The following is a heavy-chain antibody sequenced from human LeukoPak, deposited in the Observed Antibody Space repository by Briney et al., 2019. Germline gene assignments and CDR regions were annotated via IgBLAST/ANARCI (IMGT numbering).Heavy chain of an antibody. CDR3: ARSIAAAGTEAAY. J-gene: IGHJ4*02. Sequence: QXREGXXTIIPILGIANYAQKFQGRVTITADKSTSTAYMELSSLRSEDTAVYYCARSIAAAGTEAAYWGQGTLVTVSS. D-gene: IGHD6-13*01. CDR2: IIPILGIA. V-gene: IGHV1-69*02.